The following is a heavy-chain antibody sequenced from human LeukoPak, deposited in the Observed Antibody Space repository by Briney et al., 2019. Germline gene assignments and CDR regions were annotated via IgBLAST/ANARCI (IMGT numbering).Heavy chain of an antibody. V-gene: IGHV3-9*01. Sequence: GRSLILSCAASGFTFDNYAMHWVRQAPGKGLEWVSGISWNSGTIGYADSVKGRFTISRDNAKNSLYLQMNSLRAEDTALYYCAKDRPGGFDYWGQGTLVTVSS. CDR1: GFTFDNYA. CDR2: ISWNSGTI. CDR3: AKDRPGGFDY. D-gene: IGHD3-10*01. J-gene: IGHJ4*02.